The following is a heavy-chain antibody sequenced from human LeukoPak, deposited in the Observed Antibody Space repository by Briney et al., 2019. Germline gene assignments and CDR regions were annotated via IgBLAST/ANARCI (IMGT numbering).Heavy chain of an antibody. V-gene: IGHV3-7*01. D-gene: IGHD6-13*01. CDR2: IKQDGSEK. J-gene: IGHJ6*03. Sequence: GGSLRLSCAASGFTFSDYYMSWVRQAPGKGLEWVANIKQDGSEKYYVDSVKGRFTISRDNAKNSLYLQMNSLRAEDTAVYYCARITISSWYVYYYYYYMDVWGKGTTVTVSS. CDR3: ARITISSWYVYYYYYYMDV. CDR1: GFTFSDYY.